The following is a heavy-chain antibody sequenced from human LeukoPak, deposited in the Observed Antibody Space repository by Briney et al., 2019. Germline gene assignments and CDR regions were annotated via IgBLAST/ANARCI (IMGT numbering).Heavy chain of an antibody. J-gene: IGHJ6*03. D-gene: IGHD3-10*01. CDR3: ARDGMYYYGSGSSARDYYYYMDV. CDR2: ISSSSTYI. CDR1: GFTFSTYS. Sequence: PGGSLRLSCAASGFTFSTYSMNWVRQAPGKGLEWVSSISSSSTYIYYADSVKGRFTISRDNAKNSLYLQMNSLRAEDTAVYYCARDGMYYYGSGSSARDYYYYMDVWGKGTTVTISS. V-gene: IGHV3-21*01.